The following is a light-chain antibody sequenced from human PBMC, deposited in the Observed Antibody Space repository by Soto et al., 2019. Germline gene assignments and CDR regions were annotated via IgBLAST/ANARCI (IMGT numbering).Light chain of an antibody. CDR3: AAWDGTLATLV. CDR1: SSNIGSNF. CDR2: RNN. V-gene: IGLV1-47*01. Sequence: QSVLTQPPSASGTPGQRVTISCSGSSSNIGSNFVYWYQQVPGTAPKLLIYRNNQRPSGVPDRFSGSKSATSASLAITGLRSEADADYLCAAWDGTLATLVFGGGTQLTVL. J-gene: IGLJ3*02.